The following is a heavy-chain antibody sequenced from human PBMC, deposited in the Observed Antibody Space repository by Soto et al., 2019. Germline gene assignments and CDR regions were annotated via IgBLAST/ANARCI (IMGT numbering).Heavy chain of an antibody. J-gene: IGHJ5*02. CDR1: GGSISSGGYY. Sequence: SETLSLTCTVSGGSISSGGYYWSWIRQHLGKVFEWFGYTYYSGSTYYNPSLKILVTISVDIFKNHFSLNLSSVIAADTAVYYCARDADGSGSNWFDPWGQGTLVTVSS. V-gene: IGHV4-31*01. CDR3: ARDADGSGSNWFDP. CDR2: TYYSGST. D-gene: IGHD3-10*01.